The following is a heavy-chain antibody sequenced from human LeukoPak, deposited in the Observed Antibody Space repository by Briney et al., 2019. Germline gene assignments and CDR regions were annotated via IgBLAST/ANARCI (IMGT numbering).Heavy chain of an antibody. V-gene: IGHV3-23*01. Sequence: GGSLRLSCAASGFTFSSYAMSWVRQAPGKGLEWVSAISGSGGSTYYADSVKGRFTISRDNSKNTLYLQMNSLRAEDTAVYYCAKDQFFVVVPAAIRLLGWFDPWGQGTLVTVSS. CDR2: ISGSGGST. CDR3: AKDQFFVVVPAAIRLLGWFDP. J-gene: IGHJ5*02. D-gene: IGHD2-2*02. CDR1: GFTFSSYA.